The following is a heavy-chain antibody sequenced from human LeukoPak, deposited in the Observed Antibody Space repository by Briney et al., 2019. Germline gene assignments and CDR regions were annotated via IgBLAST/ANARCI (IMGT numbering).Heavy chain of an antibody. V-gene: IGHV1-18*01. D-gene: IGHD2-2*01. J-gene: IGHJ6*02. Sequence: ASVQVSCKASGYTFTSYGISWVRQAPGQGLEWMGWISAYNGNTNYAQKLQGRVTMTTDTSTSTAYMELRSLRSEDTVVYYCARDLSYCSSTSCHGMDVWGQGTTVTVSS. CDR2: ISAYNGNT. CDR3: ARDLSYCSSTSCHGMDV. CDR1: GYTFTSYG.